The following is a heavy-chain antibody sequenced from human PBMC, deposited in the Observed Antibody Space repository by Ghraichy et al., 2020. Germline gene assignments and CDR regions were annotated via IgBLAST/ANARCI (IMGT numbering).Heavy chain of an antibody. Sequence: QTLSLTCTVSGGSISGGSYYWSWIRQPAGKGLEWIGRIYTSGSTNYNPSLKSRVTMSVDTSKNQFSLKLSSVTAADTAVYYCARGTTGGTYYYYYYMDVWGKGTTVTVSS. D-gene: IGHD1-1*01. V-gene: IGHV4-61*02. CDR1: GGSISGGSYY. CDR3: ARGTTGGTYYYYYYMDV. J-gene: IGHJ6*03. CDR2: IYTSGST.